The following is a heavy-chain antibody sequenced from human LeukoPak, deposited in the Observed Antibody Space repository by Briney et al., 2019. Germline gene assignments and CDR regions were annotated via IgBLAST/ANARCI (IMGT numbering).Heavy chain of an antibody. CDR2: IYTSGST. V-gene: IGHV4-61*02. Sequence: SETLSLTCTVSGGSISSGSYYWSWIRQPAGKGLEWIGRIYTSGSTNYNPSLKSRVTISVDTSKNQFSLKLSSVTAADTAVYYCARDFRDYDFWSGGAPYYYYYMDVWGKGTTVTVSS. J-gene: IGHJ6*03. CDR1: GGSISSGSYY. CDR3: ARDFRDYDFWSGGAPYYYYYMDV. D-gene: IGHD3-3*01.